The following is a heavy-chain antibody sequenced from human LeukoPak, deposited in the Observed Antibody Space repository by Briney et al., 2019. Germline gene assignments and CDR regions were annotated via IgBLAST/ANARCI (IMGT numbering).Heavy chain of an antibody. CDR2: IIPIFGIA. Sequence: ASVKVSCKASGGTFSSYAISWVRQAPGQGLDWMGRIIPIFGIANYAQKFQGRVTITADKSTSTAYMELSSLRSEDTAVYYCAGSHYYDSSGLSYWGQGTLVTVSS. J-gene: IGHJ4*02. CDR3: AGSHYYDSSGLSY. CDR1: GGTFSSYA. D-gene: IGHD3-22*01. V-gene: IGHV1-69*04.